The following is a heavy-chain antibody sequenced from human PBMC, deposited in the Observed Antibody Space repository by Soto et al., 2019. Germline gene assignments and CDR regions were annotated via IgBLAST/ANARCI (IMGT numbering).Heavy chain of an antibody. CDR2: ISYDGSNK. CDR1: GFTFSSYG. CDR3: AKDGQLGPGYYYYYMDV. Sequence: GGSLRLSCAASGFTFSSYGMHWVRQAPGKGLEWVAVISYDGSNKYYADSVKGRFTISRDNSKNTLYLQMNSLRAEDTAVYYCAKDGQLGPGYYYYYMDVWGKGTTVTVSS. J-gene: IGHJ6*03. V-gene: IGHV3-30*18. D-gene: IGHD6-6*01.